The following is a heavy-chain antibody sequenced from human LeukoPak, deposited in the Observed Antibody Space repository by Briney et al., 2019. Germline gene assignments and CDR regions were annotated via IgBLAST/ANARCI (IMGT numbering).Heavy chain of an antibody. Sequence: SETLSLTCGVYDGSLINYYCHWIRQAPGKGLEWIGEISHGGITKHNPSLKSRVTMSQDTSKRQFSLKLSSVTAADTAVYYCARERRVYSSSWSRVDPWGQGTLVTVSS. CDR2: ISHGGIT. J-gene: IGHJ5*02. V-gene: IGHV4-34*01. CDR1: DGSLINYY. CDR3: ARERRVYSSSWSRVDP. D-gene: IGHD6-13*01.